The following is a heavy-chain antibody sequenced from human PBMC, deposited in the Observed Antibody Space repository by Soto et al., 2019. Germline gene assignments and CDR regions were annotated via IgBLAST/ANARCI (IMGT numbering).Heavy chain of an antibody. CDR2: INHSGST. Sequence: XASLWLTCAVCGGSVSGYYLSWIRQPPGKGLEWIGEINHSGSTNYNPSLKSRVTISVDTSKNQFSLKLSSVTAADTAVYYCARGRASYRGLVGRTSNYYYYGMDVWGQGTTVTVSS. J-gene: IGHJ6*02. CDR1: GGSVSGYY. CDR3: ARGRASYRGLVGRTSNYYYYGMDV. D-gene: IGHD5-12*01. V-gene: IGHV4-34*01.